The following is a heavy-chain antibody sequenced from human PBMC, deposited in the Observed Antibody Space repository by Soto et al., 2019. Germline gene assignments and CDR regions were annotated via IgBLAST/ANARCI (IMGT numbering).Heavy chain of an antibody. D-gene: IGHD1-7*01. J-gene: IGHJ4*02. CDR1: GFTFSSYS. CDR3: ATTYNWNYGYVDY. CDR2: ISSGSNTI. V-gene: IGHV3-48*02. Sequence: GGSLRLSCAASGFTFSSYSMNWVRQAPGKGLEWVSYISSGSNTIYYADSVKGRFTISRDNAKNSLFLQMNSLRDEDTAVYYCATTYNWNYGYVDYWGQGTLVTVSS.